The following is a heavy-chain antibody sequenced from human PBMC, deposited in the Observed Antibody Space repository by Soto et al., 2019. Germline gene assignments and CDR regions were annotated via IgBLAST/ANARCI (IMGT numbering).Heavy chain of an antibody. CDR1: GFSFSTYW. J-gene: IGHJ4*02. Sequence: EVQLVETGGGLVQPGGSLRLSCAASGFSFSTYWMSWVRQAPGKGLEWVANIKQDGSEKHYLASVKGRFTICRDNAKNSLYLEMNSLRVEDTALYYCARKGPTDYWGQGTLVSVYS. CDR3: ARKGPTDY. V-gene: IGHV3-7*05. CDR2: IKQDGSEK.